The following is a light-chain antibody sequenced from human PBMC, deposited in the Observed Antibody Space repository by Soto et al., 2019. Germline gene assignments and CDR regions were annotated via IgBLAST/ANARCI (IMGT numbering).Light chain of an antibody. Sequence: QSFLWLPRSACATPGGRLNISCSASSSNIGGRTGNLYQQLPGTAPKLLIYNNNQRPSGVPDRFSGSKSGTSASLAITGLQSEDEDDYYCAAWDDSRTANVFGVGTKVTVL. CDR3: AAWDDSRTANV. J-gene: IGLJ1*01. CDR1: SSNIGGRT. CDR2: NNN. V-gene: IGLV1-44*01.